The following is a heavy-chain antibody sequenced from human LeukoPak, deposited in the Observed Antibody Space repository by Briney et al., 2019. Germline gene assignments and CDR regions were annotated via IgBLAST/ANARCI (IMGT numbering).Heavy chain of an antibody. CDR2: ISYDGSNK. D-gene: IGHD6-13*01. J-gene: IGHJ4*02. Sequence: PGRSLRLSCAASGFTFSSYAMHWVRQAPAKGLEWVAVISYDGSNKYYADSVKGRFTISRDNSKNTLYLQMNSLRAEDTAVYYCARGSAAGTFDYWGQGTLVTVSS. CDR1: GFTFSSYA. CDR3: ARGSAAGTFDY. V-gene: IGHV3-30*04.